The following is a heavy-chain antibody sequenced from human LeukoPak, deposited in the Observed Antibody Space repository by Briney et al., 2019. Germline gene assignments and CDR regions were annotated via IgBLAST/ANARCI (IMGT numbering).Heavy chain of an antibody. CDR3: ARDVGGSLDY. Sequence: GGSLRLSCAASGFTFITYWMAWVRQAPGKGLEWVANIKGDESAKHQADSVKGRFTISRDNAQNSVYLQMTSLRGEDTAVYYCARDVGGSLDYWGQGTLVTVSS. V-gene: IGHV3-7*01. D-gene: IGHD1-26*01. CDR2: IKGDESAK. CDR1: GFTFITYW. J-gene: IGHJ4*02.